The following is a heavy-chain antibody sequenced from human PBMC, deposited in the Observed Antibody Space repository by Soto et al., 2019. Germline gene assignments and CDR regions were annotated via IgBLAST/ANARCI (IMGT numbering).Heavy chain of an antibody. CDR3: AKEKRRYCSSTSCPPDY. J-gene: IGHJ4*02. V-gene: IGHV3-23*01. Sequence: GGSLRLSCAASGFTFSSYAMSWVRQAPGKGLEWVSAISGSGGSTYYADSVKGRFTISRDNSKNTLYLQMNSLRAEDTAVYYCAKEKRRYCSSTSCPPDYWGQGTLVTVSS. D-gene: IGHD2-2*01. CDR1: GFTFSSYA. CDR2: ISGSGGST.